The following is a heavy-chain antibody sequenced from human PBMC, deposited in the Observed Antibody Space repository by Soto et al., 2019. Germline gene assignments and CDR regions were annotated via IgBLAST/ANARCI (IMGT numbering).Heavy chain of an antibody. CDR3: ARGSGYYYWDDY. V-gene: IGHV1-3*05. D-gene: IGHD3-22*01. J-gene: IGHJ4*02. CDR2: INAGNGNT. Sequence: QVQLVQSGAEEKKPGASLKVSCKASGYTFTSYAMHWVRQAPGQRLEWMGWINAGNGNTKYSQKFQGRVTITRDTSASTVYMELSSLRSEDTAVYYCARGSGYYYWDDYWGQGTLVTVSS. CDR1: GYTFTSYA.